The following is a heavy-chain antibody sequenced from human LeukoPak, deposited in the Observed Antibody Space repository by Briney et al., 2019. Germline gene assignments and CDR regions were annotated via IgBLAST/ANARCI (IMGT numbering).Heavy chain of an antibody. CDR2: IKQDGSEK. CDR3: ARQLGRESADSSVDY. V-gene: IGHV3-7*01. CDR1: GFTFSSYW. D-gene: IGHD3-22*01. Sequence: GGSLRLSCAASGFTFSSYWMSWVRQAPGKGLGWVANIKQDGSEKYYVDSVKGRFTISRDNAKNSLYLQMNSLRAEDTAVYYCARQLGRESADSSVDYWGQGTLVTVSS. J-gene: IGHJ4*02.